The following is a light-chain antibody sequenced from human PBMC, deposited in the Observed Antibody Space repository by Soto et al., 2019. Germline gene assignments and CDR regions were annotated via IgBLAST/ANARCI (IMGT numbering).Light chain of an antibody. CDR3: QHYSNWPPT. Sequence: EVVMTQSPAPLSVSPGERVTLSCRASESVPRNLAWYQQKPGQGPSLLIYYASTRATGVPDRFTGSGSGTEFTLTISSLQSEDFGVYHCQHYSNWPPTFGPGTKVEIK. CDR1: ESVPRN. J-gene: IGKJ3*01. CDR2: YAS. V-gene: IGKV3-15*01.